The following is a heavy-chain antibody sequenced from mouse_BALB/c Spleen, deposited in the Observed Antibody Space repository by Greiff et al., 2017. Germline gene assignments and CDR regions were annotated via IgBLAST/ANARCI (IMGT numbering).Heavy chain of an antibody. J-gene: IGHJ4*01. CDR1: GYSITSDYA. D-gene: IGHD3-1*01. CDR2: ISYSGST. Sequence: DVKLVESGPGLVKPSQSLSLTCTVTGYSITSDYAWNWIRQFPGNKLEWMGYISYSGSTSYNPSLKSRIPITRDTSKNQFFLQLNSVTTEDTATYYCARQLGLRRGYYAMDYWGQGTSVTVSS. CDR3: ARQLGLRRGYYAMDY. V-gene: IGHV3-2*02.